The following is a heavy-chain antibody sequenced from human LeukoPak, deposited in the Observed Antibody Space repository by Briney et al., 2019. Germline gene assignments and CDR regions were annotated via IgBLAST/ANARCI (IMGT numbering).Heavy chain of an antibody. Sequence: ASVKVSCKASGGTFSSYAISWVRQAPGQGLEWMGGIIPIFGTANYAQKFQGRVTITTDESTSTAYMELSSLRSEDTAVYYCARSESRFTQTVRYDYWGQGTLVTVSS. V-gene: IGHV1-69*05. CDR1: GGTFSSYA. D-gene: IGHD3-10*01. CDR2: IIPIFGTA. CDR3: ARSESRFTQTVRYDY. J-gene: IGHJ4*02.